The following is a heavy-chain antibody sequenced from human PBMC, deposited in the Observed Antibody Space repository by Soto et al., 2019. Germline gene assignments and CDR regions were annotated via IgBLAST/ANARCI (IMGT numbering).Heavy chain of an antibody. V-gene: IGHV3-21*01. CDR3: ARDAPYSSGWGD. CDR1: GFTFSSYS. CDR2: ISGSSSYI. D-gene: IGHD6-19*01. Sequence: EVQLVESGGGLVKPGGSLRLSCAASGFTFSSYSMNWVRQAPGKGLEWVSSISGSSSYIYYADSVKGRFTISRDNAKNSLYLQMNSLRAEDTAVYYCARDAPYSSGWGDWGQGTLVTVSS. J-gene: IGHJ4*02.